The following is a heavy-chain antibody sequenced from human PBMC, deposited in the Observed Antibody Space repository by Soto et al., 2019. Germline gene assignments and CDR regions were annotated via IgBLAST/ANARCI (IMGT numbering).Heavy chain of an antibody. D-gene: IGHD3-3*01. CDR1: GFSLTTSGVG. V-gene: IGHV2-5*02. CDR3: AHRVLRTVFGLVTTTAISFDF. J-gene: IGHJ4*02. CDR2: IYWDDDK. Sequence: QITLNESGPTVVRPTETLTLTCRFSGFSLTTSGVGVGWIRQSPGKAPEWLALIYWDDDKRYSASLNSRLTITKDTSKNQVVLTVSDLDPTDTATYYCAHRVLRTVFGLVTTTAISFDFWGQGTPVAVSS.